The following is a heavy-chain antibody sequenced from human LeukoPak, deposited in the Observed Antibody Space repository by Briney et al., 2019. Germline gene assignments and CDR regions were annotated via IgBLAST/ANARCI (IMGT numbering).Heavy chain of an antibody. V-gene: IGHV3-53*01. Sequence: GGSLRLSCAASGFTFSSYTMNWVRQAPGKGLEWVSVIYSGGSTYYADSVKGRFTISRDNSKNTLYLQMNSLRAEDTGVYYCAKDRASGSYYNVGYYYYYMDVWGKGTTVTVSS. D-gene: IGHD3-10*01. CDR2: IYSGGST. CDR3: AKDRASGSYYNVGYYYYYMDV. CDR1: GFTFSSYT. J-gene: IGHJ6*03.